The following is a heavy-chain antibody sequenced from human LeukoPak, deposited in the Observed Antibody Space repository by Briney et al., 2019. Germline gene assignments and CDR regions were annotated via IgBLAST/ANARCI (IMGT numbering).Heavy chain of an antibody. CDR3: ARAGTGCSTTNCYPVCFDY. Sequence: RASVKVSCKASGYTFTGYYVHWVRQAPGQGLEWMAWINPNNGGTNFAQKFQGRVAMTRDTSISTAYMELSSLRSDDTAVYYCARAGTGCSTTNCYPVCFDYWGQGTLVTVSS. CDR1: GYTFTGYY. D-gene: IGHD2-2*01. J-gene: IGHJ4*02. CDR2: INPNNGGT. V-gene: IGHV1-2*02.